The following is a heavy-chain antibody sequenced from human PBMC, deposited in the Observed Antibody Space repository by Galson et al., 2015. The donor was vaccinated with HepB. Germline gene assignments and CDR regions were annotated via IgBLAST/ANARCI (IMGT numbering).Heavy chain of an antibody. CDR2: IYHSGST. CDR1: GGSIGSGGYS. Sequence: TLSLTCAVSGGSIGSGGYSWSWIRQPPGKGLEWIGYIYHSGSTYYNPSLKSRATISVDRSKNQFSLKLSSVTAADTAVYYCARTAMVTNRYFDYWGQGTLVTVSS. CDR3: ARTAMVTNRYFDY. D-gene: IGHD5-18*01. V-gene: IGHV4-30-2*01. J-gene: IGHJ4*02.